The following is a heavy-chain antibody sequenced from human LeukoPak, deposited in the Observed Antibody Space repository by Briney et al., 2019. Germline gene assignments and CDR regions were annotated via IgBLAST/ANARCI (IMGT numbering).Heavy chain of an antibody. Sequence: SETLSLTCTVSGGSINNNYWNWIRQPPGKGLEWIGYIYNSGSTKYNPSLKSRVTISVDTSKNQFSLKLSSVTAADTAVYYCARGYSSSWYYFDYWGQGTLVTVSS. J-gene: IGHJ4*02. V-gene: IGHV4-59*01. CDR3: ARGYSSSWYYFDY. CDR1: GGSINNNY. D-gene: IGHD6-13*01. CDR2: IYNSGST.